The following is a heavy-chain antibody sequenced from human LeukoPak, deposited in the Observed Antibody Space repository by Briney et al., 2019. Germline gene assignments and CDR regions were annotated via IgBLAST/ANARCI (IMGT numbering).Heavy chain of an antibody. Sequence: GGSLRLSCAASGFTFNSYSMNWVRQAPGKGLEWVSYISSSGSTISHADSVKGRFTISRDNAKNSLYLQMNSLRADDTAVYYCARVRAGSYFDYWGQGTPVIVSS. CDR2: ISSSGSTI. CDR1: GFTFNSYS. CDR3: ARVRAGSYFDY. V-gene: IGHV3-48*01. D-gene: IGHD3-10*01. J-gene: IGHJ4*02.